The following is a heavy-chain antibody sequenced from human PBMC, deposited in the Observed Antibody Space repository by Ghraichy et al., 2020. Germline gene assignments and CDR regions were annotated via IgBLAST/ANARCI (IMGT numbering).Heavy chain of an antibody. CDR3: ARQMGYSSGWYPY. D-gene: IGHD6-19*01. CDR2: IYYSGST. V-gene: IGHV4-39*01. CDR1: GGSISSSSYY. Sequence: SETLSLTCTVSGGSISSSSYYWGWIRQPPGKGLEWIGSIYYSGSTYYNPSLKSRVTISVDTSKNQFSLKLSSVTAADTAVYYCARQMGYSSGWYPYWGQGTLVTVSS. J-gene: IGHJ4*02.